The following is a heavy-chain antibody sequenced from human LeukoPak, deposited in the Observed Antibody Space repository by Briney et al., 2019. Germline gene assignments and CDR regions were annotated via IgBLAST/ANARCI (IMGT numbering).Heavy chain of an antibody. Sequence: SETLSLTCTVSGGSISSYYWSWIRQPPGKGLEWIGYIYYSGSTNYNPSLKSRVTISVDTSKNQFSLRLSSVTAADSAVYYCARERIGVDCSSTSCRNYYYMDVWGKGTTVTISS. CDR3: ARERIGVDCSSTSCRNYYYMDV. V-gene: IGHV4-59*01. J-gene: IGHJ6*03. CDR2: IYYSGST. CDR1: GGSISSYY. D-gene: IGHD2-2*01.